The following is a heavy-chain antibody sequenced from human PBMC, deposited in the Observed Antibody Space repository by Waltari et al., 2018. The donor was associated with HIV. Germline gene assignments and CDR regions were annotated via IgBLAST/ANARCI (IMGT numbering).Heavy chain of an antibody. Sequence: QVQLVQSGAEVKKPGASVKVSCKASGYTFTSYGISWVRQALGPGLEWMGWISAYNGNTNYAQKLQGRVTMTTDTSTSTAYMELRSLRSDDTAVYYCARRVKTRDFDYGGDVNWFDPWGQGTLVTVSS. D-gene: IGHD4-17*01. CDR1: GYTFTSYG. CDR2: ISAYNGNT. CDR3: ARRVKTRDFDYGGDVNWFDP. J-gene: IGHJ5*02. V-gene: IGHV1-18*01.